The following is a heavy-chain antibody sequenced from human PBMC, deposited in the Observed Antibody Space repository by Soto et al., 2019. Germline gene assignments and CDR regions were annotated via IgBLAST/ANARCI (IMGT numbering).Heavy chain of an antibody. CDR3: AKGLHYDILTGSDY. CDR1: GFTFSNYG. J-gene: IGHJ4*02. V-gene: IGHV3-30*18. D-gene: IGHD3-9*01. Sequence: GGSLRLSCAASGFTFSNYGMSWVHQTPDKGLEWVAVISYDGSNKYYADSVKGRFTISRDNSKSTLYLQMNSLRAEDTAVYYCAKGLHYDILTGSDYWGQGILVTVSS. CDR2: ISYDGSNK.